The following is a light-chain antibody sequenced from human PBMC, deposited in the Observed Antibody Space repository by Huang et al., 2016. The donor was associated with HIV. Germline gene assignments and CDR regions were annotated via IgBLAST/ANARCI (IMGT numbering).Light chain of an antibody. CDR2: CAS. CDR3: QQYYSSPQT. CDR1: QSVSSSSTSKDY. Sequence: DIIMTQSPDSLAVSLGDRATLNCRSSQSVSSSSTSKDYMAWFQQKPGQPPRLLLFCASTREAGVPDRFSGSGSGTHFTLTIANLEAEDAAIYYCQQYYSSPQTFGQGTRVEVK. J-gene: IGKJ1*01. V-gene: IGKV4-1*01.